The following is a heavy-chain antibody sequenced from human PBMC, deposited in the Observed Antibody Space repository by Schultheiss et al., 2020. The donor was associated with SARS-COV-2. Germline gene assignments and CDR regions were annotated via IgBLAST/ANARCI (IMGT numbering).Heavy chain of an antibody. CDR2: ISYDGSNK. D-gene: IGHD3-16*01. V-gene: IGHV3-30*01. J-gene: IGHJ4*02. Sequence: GGSLRLSCAASGFTFSSYVMRWVRQAPGKGLEWVAVISYDGSNKYYADSVKGRFTISRDNSKNTLYLQMNSLRAEDTAVYYCARGLVPANGDSLDYWGQGTLVTVSS. CDR3: ARGLVPANGDSLDY. CDR1: GFTFSSYV.